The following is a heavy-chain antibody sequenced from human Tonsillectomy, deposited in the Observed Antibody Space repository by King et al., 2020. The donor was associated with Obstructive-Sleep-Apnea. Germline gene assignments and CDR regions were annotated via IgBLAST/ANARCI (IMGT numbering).Heavy chain of an antibody. CDR3: AHRITATLPFDY. V-gene: IGHV2-5*02. CDR1: GFSLNTSGVG. CDR2: IYWDDDK. D-gene: IGHD5-24*01. J-gene: IGHJ4*02. Sequence: ITLKESGPTLVKPTQTLTLTCTFSGFSLNTSGVGVGWIRQPPGKALEWLALIYWDDDKRYSPSLKSKLTITKDTSKNQVVLTMTNMDPVDTATYYCAHRITATLPFDYWGQGTLVTVSS.